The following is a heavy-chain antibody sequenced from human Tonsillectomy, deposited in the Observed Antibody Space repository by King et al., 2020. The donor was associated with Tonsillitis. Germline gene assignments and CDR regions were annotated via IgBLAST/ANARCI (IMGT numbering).Heavy chain of an antibody. V-gene: IGHV3-30*18. Sequence: QVQLVESGGGVVQPGRSLRLSCAASGFTFSSYGMHWVRQAPGKGLEWVALISYDGSNKYYADSVKGRFTISRDNSKNTLYLQMNSLRAEDTAVFYCAKDLYDFWSGYLTPGIAFDIWGQGTMVTVSS. CDR3: AKDLYDFWSGYLTPGIAFDI. J-gene: IGHJ3*02. CDR1: GFTFSSYG. D-gene: IGHD3-3*01. CDR2: ISYDGSNK.